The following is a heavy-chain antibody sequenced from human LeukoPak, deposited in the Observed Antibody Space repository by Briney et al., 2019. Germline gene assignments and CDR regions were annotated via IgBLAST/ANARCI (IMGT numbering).Heavy chain of an antibody. D-gene: IGHD3-3*01. CDR2: IYYSGTT. V-gene: IGHV4-59*12. J-gene: IGHJ4*02. CDR1: GGSISSYY. CDR3: AREPPYEFDY. Sequence: PSETLSLTCTVSGGSISSYYWSWIRQPPGKGLEWIGYIYYSGTTNYNPSLKSRVTMSVDTSKNQFSLKLSSVTAADTAVYYCAREPPYEFDYWGQGTLVTVSS.